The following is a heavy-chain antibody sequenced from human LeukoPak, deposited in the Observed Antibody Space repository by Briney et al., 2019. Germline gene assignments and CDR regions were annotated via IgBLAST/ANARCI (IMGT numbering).Heavy chain of an antibody. CDR3: ARDSKMGLDY. CDR1: GFTFSSYE. V-gene: IGHV3-48*03. J-gene: IGHJ4*02. D-gene: IGHD5-24*01. Sequence: GGSLRLSCAASGFTFSSYEMNWVRQAPGKGLEWVSYISSSSSTIYYADSVKGRFTISRDNAKNSLYLQMNSLRAEDTAVYYCARDSKMGLDYWGQGTLVTVSS. CDR2: ISSSSSTI.